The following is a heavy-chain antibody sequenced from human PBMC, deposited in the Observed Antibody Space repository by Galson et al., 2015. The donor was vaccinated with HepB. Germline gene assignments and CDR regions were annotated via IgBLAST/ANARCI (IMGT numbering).Heavy chain of an antibody. Sequence: SLRLSCAASGFTFSSYEMNWVRQAPGKGLEWVSYISSSGSTIYYADSVKGRFTISRDNAKNSLYLQMNSLRAEDTAVYYCARERSNYVTYYGMDVWGQGTTVTVSS. CDR3: ARERSNYVTYYGMDV. D-gene: IGHD4-11*01. V-gene: IGHV3-48*03. CDR1: GFTFSSYE. CDR2: ISSSGSTI. J-gene: IGHJ6*02.